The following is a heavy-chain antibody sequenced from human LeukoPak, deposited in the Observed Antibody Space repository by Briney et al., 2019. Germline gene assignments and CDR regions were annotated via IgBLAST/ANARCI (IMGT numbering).Heavy chain of an antibody. CDR3: VRDGGVSGYDLLDY. D-gene: IGHD5-12*01. CDR1: GFIFSNYW. CDR2: INQDGSKE. V-gene: IGHV3-7*01. J-gene: IGHJ4*02. Sequence: GSLRLSCTASGFIFSNYWMTWVRQAPGKGLEWVAQINQDGSKEYYIDSVKARFSISRDNARNSLSLQMNSLRAEDTAVYYCVRDGGVSGYDLLDYWGQGTLVTVSS.